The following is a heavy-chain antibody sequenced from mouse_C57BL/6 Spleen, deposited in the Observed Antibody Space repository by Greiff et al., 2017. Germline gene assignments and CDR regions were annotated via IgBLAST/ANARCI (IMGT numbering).Heavy chain of an antibody. CDR3: ARSPDYYGSSSGYFDY. J-gene: IGHJ2*01. V-gene: IGHV1-52*01. Sequence: QVQLKQPGAELVRPGSSVKLSCKASGYTFTSYWMHWVKQRPIQGLEWIGNIDPSDSETHYNQKFKDKATLTVDKSSSTAYMQLSSLTSEDSAVYYCARSPDYYGSSSGYFDYWGQGTTLTVSS. CDR1: GYTFTSYW. CDR2: IDPSDSET. D-gene: IGHD1-1*01.